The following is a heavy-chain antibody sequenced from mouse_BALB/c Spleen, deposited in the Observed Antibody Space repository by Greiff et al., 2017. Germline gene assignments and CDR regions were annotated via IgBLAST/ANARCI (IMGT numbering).Heavy chain of an antibody. CDR1: GFTFSSYA. J-gene: IGHJ2*01. CDR3: ARHDYYYDSSYAH. V-gene: IGHV5-9-4*01. CDR2: ISSGGSYT. Sequence: EVMLVESGGGLVKPGGSLKLSCAASGFTFSSYAMSWVRQSPEKRLEWVAEISSGGSYTYYPDTVTGRFTISRDNAKNTLYLQMSSLKSEDTAMYYCARHDYYYDSSYAHWGQGTTVTVSS. D-gene: IGHD1-1*01.